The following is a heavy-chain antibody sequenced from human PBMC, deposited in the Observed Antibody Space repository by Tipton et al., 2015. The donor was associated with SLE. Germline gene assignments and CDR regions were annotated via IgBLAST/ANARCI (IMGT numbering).Heavy chain of an antibody. V-gene: IGHV1-2*06. CDR2: INPNSGGT. CDR3: ARGWESDI. Sequence: QLVQSGPEVKKPGASVKVSCKTSGYTFTYHFIYWVRQAPGQGLEWMGRINPNSGGTNYAQKFQGRVTMTRDTSISTAYMELSSLRSEDTAVYYCARGWESDIWGQGTMVTVSS. CDR1: GYTFTYHF. D-gene: IGHD1-26*01. J-gene: IGHJ3*02.